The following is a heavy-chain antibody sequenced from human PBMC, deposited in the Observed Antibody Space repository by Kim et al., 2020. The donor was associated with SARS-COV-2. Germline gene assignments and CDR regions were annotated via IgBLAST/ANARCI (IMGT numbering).Heavy chain of an antibody. CDR3: AKVSGYSYGYPFDY. Sequence: ASSVKGRFTISRDNSKNTLYLQMNSRRAEDTAVYYCAKVSGYSYGYPFDYWGQGTLVTVSS. J-gene: IGHJ4*02. D-gene: IGHD5-18*01. V-gene: IGHV3-30-3*02.